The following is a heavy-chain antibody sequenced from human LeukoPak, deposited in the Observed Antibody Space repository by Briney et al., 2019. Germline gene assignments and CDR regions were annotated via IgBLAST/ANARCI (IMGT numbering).Heavy chain of an antibody. V-gene: IGHV3-23*01. CDR1: GFTFSSYA. D-gene: IGHD2-2*01. CDR2: ISGSGGST. Sequence: GGSLRLSCAASGFTFSSYAMSWVRQAPGKGLEWVSAISGSGGSTYYADSVKGRFTISRDNSKNTLYLQMNSLRAEDTAVYYCATGGDLYCTSAICLPFDYWGQGTLVTVSS. CDR3: ATGGDLYCTSAICLPFDY. J-gene: IGHJ4*02.